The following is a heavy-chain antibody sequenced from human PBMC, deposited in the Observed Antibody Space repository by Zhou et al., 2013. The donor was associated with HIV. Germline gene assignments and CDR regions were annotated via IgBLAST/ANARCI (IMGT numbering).Heavy chain of an antibody. CDR1: GYTFTDYY. CDR2: INTNNGGT. J-gene: IGHJ4*02. V-gene: IGHV1-2*02. CDR3: ASRKSVREEDYGDYGGYFDY. Sequence: QVQLVQSGPEVKKPGASVKVSCKASGYTFTDYYLHWVRQAPGQGPEWMGWINTNNGGTDYAQKFQGRLTMTRDTSISTGYMEVSRLTSDDTAVYYCASRKSVREEDYGDYGGYFDYWGQGTLVTVSS. D-gene: IGHD4-17*01.